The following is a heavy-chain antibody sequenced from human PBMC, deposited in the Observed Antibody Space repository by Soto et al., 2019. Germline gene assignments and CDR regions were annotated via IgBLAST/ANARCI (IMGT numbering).Heavy chain of an antibody. CDR3: ARDYSKWDYYYYYYMDV. J-gene: IGHJ6*03. CDR2: ISSSSSYI. V-gene: IGHV3-21*01. Sequence: GGSLRLSCAASGFTFSSYSMNWVRQAPGKGLEWVSSISSSSSYIYYADSVKGRFTISRDNAKNSLYLQMNSLRAEDTAVYYCARDYSKWDYYYYYYMDVWGKGTTVTVSS. CDR1: GFTFSSYS. D-gene: IGHD4-4*01.